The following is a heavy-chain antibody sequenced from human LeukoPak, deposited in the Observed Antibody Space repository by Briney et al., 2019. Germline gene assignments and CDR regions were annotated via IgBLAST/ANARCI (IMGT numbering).Heavy chain of an antibody. CDR2: LNTDGSST. Sequence: GGSLRLSCAASGFTFSGYWMHWVRQVPGKGLVWVSRLNTDGSSTSCADSVRGRFTISRDNAMNTLYLQMNSLRAEDTAVYYCARDDAFRGVAMDVWGQGTTVTVSS. CDR1: GFTFSGYW. D-gene: IGHD3-16*01. V-gene: IGHV3-74*01. J-gene: IGHJ6*01. CDR3: ARDDAFRGVAMDV.